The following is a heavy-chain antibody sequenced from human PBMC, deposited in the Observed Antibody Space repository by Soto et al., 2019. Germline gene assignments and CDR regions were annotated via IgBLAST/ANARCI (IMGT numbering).Heavy chain of an antibody. CDR2: ISRRSYTI. D-gene: IGHD6-6*01. V-gene: IGHV3-48*02. CDR1: GFTFSTYS. Sequence: VQLVESGGGLVQPGGSLRLSCAASGFTFSTYSMNWVRQAPGQGLEWVSYISRRSYTIYYGDSVKGRFTISRDNAKNSLYLQMNSLRDEDTAVYYCARGGSSSDNGLDVWAQGTTVTVSS. J-gene: IGHJ6*02. CDR3: ARGGSSSDNGLDV.